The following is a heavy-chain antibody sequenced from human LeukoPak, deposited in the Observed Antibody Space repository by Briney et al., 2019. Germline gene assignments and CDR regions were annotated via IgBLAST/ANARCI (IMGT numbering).Heavy chain of an antibody. CDR2: MYSVGGT. CDR3: AACPHGPDYSHH. CDR1: GLTVSSNY. D-gene: IGHD2-2*01. V-gene: IGHV3-53*01. J-gene: IGHJ4*02. Sequence: PGGSLRLSCAASGLTVSSNYMSWVRQATGKGREGGSVMYSVGGTYYAVSVKGRFTISRDNSKNTVFLRMSSLRAEDTAIYFCAACPHGPDYSHHWGQGTPVTISS.